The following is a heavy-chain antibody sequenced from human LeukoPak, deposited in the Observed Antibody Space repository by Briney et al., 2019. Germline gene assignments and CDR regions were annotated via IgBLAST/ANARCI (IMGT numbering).Heavy chain of an antibody. CDR3: ARVVSLAAGTMSLGF. CDR2: INPSDGST. J-gene: IGHJ4*02. Sequence: ASVKVSCKASGYTFTTYIIHWVRQAPGQGLEWMGIINPSDGSTSYAQKFQGRVTMTRDTSTSTVYMELSSLRSEDTAMYYCARVVSLAAGTMSLGFWGQGTLVTVSS. CDR1: GYTFTTYI. V-gene: IGHV1-46*01. D-gene: IGHD6-13*01.